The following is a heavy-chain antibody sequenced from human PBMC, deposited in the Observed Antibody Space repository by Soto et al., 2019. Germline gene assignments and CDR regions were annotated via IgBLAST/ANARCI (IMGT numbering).Heavy chain of an antibody. CDR1: GYSFTSYW. Sequence: GESLKISCKGSGYSFTSYWISWVRQMPGKGLEWMGRIDPSDSYTNYSPSFQGHVTISADKSISTAYLQWSSLKASGTAMYYCARRNCSSTSCSRYYYGMDVWGQGTTVTVSS. D-gene: IGHD2-2*01. CDR2: IDPSDSYT. J-gene: IGHJ6*02. V-gene: IGHV5-10-1*01. CDR3: ARRNCSSTSCSRYYYGMDV.